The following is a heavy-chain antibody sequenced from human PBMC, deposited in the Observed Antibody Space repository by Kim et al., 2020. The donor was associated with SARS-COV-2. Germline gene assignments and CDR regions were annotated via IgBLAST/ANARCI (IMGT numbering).Heavy chain of an antibody. J-gene: IGHJ6*02. CDR3: ARQANYGDYYYYYYGMDV. Sequence: GESLKISCKGSGYSFTSYWIGWVRQMPGKGLEWMGIIYPGDSDTRYSPSFQGQVTISADKSISTAYLQWSSLKASDTAMYYCARQANYGDYYYYYYGMDVWGHGTTVTVSS. V-gene: IGHV5-51*01. CDR1: GYSFTSYW. CDR2: IYPGDSDT. D-gene: IGHD4-17*01.